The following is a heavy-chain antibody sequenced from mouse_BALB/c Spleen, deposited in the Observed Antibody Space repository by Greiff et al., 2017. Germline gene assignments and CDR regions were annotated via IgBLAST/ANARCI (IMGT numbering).Heavy chain of an antibody. CDR1: GYAFTNYL. D-gene: IGHD2-4*01. CDR2: INPGSGGT. V-gene: IGHV1-54*01. Sequence: VQLQQSGAELVRPGTSVKVSCKASGYAFTNYLIEWVNQRPGQGLEWIGVINPGSGGTNYNEKFKGKATLTADKSSSTAYMQLSSLTSDDSAVYFCARVGYDYDYAMDYWGQGTSVTVSS. J-gene: IGHJ4*01. CDR3: ARVGYDYDYAMDY.